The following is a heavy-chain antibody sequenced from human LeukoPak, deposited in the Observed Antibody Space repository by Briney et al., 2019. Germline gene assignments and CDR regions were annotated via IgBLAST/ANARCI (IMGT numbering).Heavy chain of an antibody. Sequence: SETLSLTSTVSGGSISSYYWSWIRQPAGKGLEWIGRVYTSGNTNYNPSLKSRVTMSLDTSKNQLSLKLSSVTAADTAIYYCVTGYRYGFGYWGQGTLVTVSS. J-gene: IGHJ4*02. CDR1: GGSISSYY. CDR2: VYTSGNT. CDR3: VTGYRYGFGY. D-gene: IGHD5-18*01. V-gene: IGHV4-4*07.